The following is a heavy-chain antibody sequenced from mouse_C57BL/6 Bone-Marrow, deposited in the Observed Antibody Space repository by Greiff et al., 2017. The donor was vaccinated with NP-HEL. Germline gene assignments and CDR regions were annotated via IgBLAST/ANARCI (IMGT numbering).Heavy chain of an antibody. CDR3: ARHEAYYGSSYAMDY. Sequence: QVQLQQSGPELVKPGASVKLSCKASGYTFTSYDINWVKQRPGQGLEWIGWIYPRDGSTKYNEKFKGKATLTVDTSSSTAYMELHSLTSEDSAVYFCARHEAYYGSSYAMDYWGQGTSVTVSS. CDR1: GYTFTSYD. V-gene: IGHV1-85*01. J-gene: IGHJ4*01. D-gene: IGHD1-1*01. CDR2: IYPRDGST.